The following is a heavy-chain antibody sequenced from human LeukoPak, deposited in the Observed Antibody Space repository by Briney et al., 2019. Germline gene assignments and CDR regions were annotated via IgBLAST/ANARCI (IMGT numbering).Heavy chain of an antibody. J-gene: IGHJ4*02. CDR1: GFTFSSYA. Sequence: GGSLRLSCAASGFTFSSYAMSWVRQAPGKGLEWVSAISGSGGSIYYADSVRGRFTISRDNSKNTLYLQMNSLRAEDTAVYYCATDLGSSRPNFWGQGILVTVSS. CDR2: ISGSGGSI. D-gene: IGHD6-13*01. CDR3: ATDLGSSRPNF. V-gene: IGHV3-23*01.